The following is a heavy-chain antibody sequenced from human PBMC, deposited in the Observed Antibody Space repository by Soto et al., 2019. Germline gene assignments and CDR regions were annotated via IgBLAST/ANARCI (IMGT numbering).Heavy chain of an antibody. CDR2: IYYSGST. CDR1: GGSISSHY. J-gene: IGHJ4*02. Sequence: SETLSLTCTVSGGSISSHYWSWIRQPPEQGLEWIGYIYYSGSTNYNPSLKSRVTISVDTSKSQFSLRLSSVTAADTAVYYCAKGGLAVAGRTSHFDSWGQGSLVTVSS. V-gene: IGHV4-59*08. D-gene: IGHD6-19*01. CDR3: AKGGLAVAGRTSHFDS.